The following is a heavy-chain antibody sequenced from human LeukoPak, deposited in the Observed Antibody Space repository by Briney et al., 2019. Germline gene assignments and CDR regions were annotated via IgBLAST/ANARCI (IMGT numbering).Heavy chain of an antibody. J-gene: IGHJ6*02. CDR2: MNPNSGNT. V-gene: IGHV1-8*01. CDR1: GYTFTSYD. Sequence: ASVKVSCKASGYTFTSYDINWVRQATGQGLEWMGWMNPNSGNTGYAQKFQGRVTMTRNTSISTAYMELSSLRSEDTAVYYCARGATMVRGSIYYYYGMDVWGQGTTVTVSS. CDR3: ARGATMVRGSIYYYYGMDV. D-gene: IGHD3-10*01.